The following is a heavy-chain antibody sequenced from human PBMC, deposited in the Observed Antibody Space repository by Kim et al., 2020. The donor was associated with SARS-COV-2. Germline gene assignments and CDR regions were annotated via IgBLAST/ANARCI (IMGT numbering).Heavy chain of an antibody. V-gene: IGHV1-8*01. CDR3: TRDRDSSSGVDAFDI. J-gene: IGHJ3*02. Sequence: QKFQGRVPMTRNTSTSTAYMELSSLRSEDTAVYYCTRDRDSSSGVDAFDIWGQGTTVTVSS. D-gene: IGHD6-13*01.